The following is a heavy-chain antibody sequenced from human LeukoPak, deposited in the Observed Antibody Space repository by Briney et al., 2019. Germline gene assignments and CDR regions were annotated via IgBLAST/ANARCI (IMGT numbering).Heavy chain of an antibody. Sequence: SETLSLTCTVSGGSISTYYWNWIRQPPGKGLEWIGYIYYSGSTNYNPSLKSRVTISVDTSKNQFSLKLSSVTAADTAVYYCARGAVAGTQYFQHWGQGTLVTVSS. J-gene: IGHJ1*01. CDR1: GGSISTYY. CDR2: IYYSGST. D-gene: IGHD6-19*01. CDR3: ARGAVAGTQYFQH. V-gene: IGHV4-59*01.